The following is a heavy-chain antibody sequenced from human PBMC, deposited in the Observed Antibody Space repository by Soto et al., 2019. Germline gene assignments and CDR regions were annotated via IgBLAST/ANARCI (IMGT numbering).Heavy chain of an antibody. V-gene: IGHV1-8*01. CDR3: ARGRASGSYYLLDY. J-gene: IGHJ4*02. CDR1: GDTFTTYD. CDR2: INPNSGNI. D-gene: IGHD3-10*01. Sequence: ASMKVSCKASGDTFTTYDINWVRQATGHGLEWMGWINPNSGNIGYAQRFQGRVTMTRDTAIRTAYMEVSSLRSDDTAVYYCARGRASGSYYLLDYWGQGTLVTVSS.